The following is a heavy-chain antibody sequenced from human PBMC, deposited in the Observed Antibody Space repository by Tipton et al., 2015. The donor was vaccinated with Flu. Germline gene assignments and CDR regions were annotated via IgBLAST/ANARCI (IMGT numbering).Heavy chain of an antibody. J-gene: IGHJ4*02. V-gene: IGHV1-46*01. Sequence: VQLVQSGAEVKKPGASVRISCTASGYTFSNYNMHWVRQAPGQGPEWIGIIYPTGGATTYAQRFQGRVTLTRDKSTSTVYMEMSSLRSEDTAVYYCARDRGLGSYAFDSWVQGTVVTVAS. D-gene: IGHD3-10*01. CDR3: ARDRGLGSYAFDS. CDR1: GYTFSNYN. CDR2: IYPTGGAT.